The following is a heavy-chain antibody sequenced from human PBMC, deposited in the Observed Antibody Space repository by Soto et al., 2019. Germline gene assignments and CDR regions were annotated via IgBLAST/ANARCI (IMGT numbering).Heavy chain of an antibody. J-gene: IGHJ3*02. CDR3: ATDGGVRGLNDVFDI. Sequence: EVLLLESGGGLVQPGGSLRLSCAASGFIFSTYDMSWVRQAPGKGLEWVSTISNRAGITKYADSVKGRFTISRDNSKNALYLQMNSLRAEDTAVYHCATDGGVRGLNDVFDIWGQGTMVTGSS. CDR1: GFIFSTYD. D-gene: IGHD3-10*01. V-gene: IGHV3-23*01. CDR2: ISNRAGIT.